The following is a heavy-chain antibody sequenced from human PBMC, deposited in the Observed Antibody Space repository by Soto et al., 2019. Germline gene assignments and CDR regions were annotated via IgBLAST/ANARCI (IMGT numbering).Heavy chain of an antibody. CDR1: GYSISSGYY. D-gene: IGHD2-15*01. CDR3: ARGTHTVVAALNYFDS. CDR2: IYHSGST. J-gene: IGHJ4*02. Sequence: SETLSLTCAVSGYSISSGYYWGWIRQPPGKGLEWIGSIYHSGSTYYNPSLKSRVTISVDTSHNQFSLKLSSVTAADTAVYYCARGTHTVVAALNYFDSWGQGTVVTVSS. V-gene: IGHV4-38-2*01.